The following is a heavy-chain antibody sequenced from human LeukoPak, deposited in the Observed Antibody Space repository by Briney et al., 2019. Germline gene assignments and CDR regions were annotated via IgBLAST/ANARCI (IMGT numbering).Heavy chain of an antibody. CDR2: IIPIFGTA. V-gene: IGHV1-69*13. Sequence: ASVKVSCKASGGTFSSYAISWVRQAPGRGLEWMGGIIPIFGTANYAQKFQGRVTITADESTSTAYMELSSLRSEGTAVYYCARGPAAAGENWGQGTLVTVSS. J-gene: IGHJ4*02. D-gene: IGHD6-13*01. CDR3: ARGPAAAGEN. CDR1: GGTFSSYA.